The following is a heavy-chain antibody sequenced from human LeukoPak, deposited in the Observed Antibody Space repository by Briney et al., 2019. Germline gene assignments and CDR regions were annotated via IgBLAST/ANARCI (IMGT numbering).Heavy chain of an antibody. CDR3: VRPGIRVNYFDY. J-gene: IGHJ4*02. CDR1: GYSFTSYW. CDR2: IYPGDSDT. Sequence: GESLKISCKGSGYSFTSYWIGWVRQMPGKGLEWMGIIYPGDSDTKYRPSFQGHVTISVDKSVNTAYLQWSSLKASDTAMYYCVRPGIRVNYFDYWGQGTLVTVSS. D-gene: IGHD1-1*01. V-gene: IGHV5-51*01.